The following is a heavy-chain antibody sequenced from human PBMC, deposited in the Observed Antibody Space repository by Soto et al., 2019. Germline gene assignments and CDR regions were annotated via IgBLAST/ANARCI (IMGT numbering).Heavy chain of an antibody. CDR2: INPNSGGT. V-gene: IGHV1-2*02. J-gene: IGHJ6*02. Sequence: ASVKVSCKASGSTFTGYYMHWVRQAPGQGLEWMGWINPNSGGTNYAQKFQGRVTMTRDTSISTAYIELSRLRSDDTAVYYCARDKRYCSSTSCYRIHGMDVWGQGTTVTVSS. D-gene: IGHD2-2*01. CDR3: ARDKRYCSSTSCYRIHGMDV. CDR1: GSTFTGYY.